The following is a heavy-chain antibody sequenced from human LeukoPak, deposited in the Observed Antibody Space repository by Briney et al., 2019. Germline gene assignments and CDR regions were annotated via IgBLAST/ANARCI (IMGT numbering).Heavy chain of an antibody. CDR1: GFTFDDYA. CDR3: AKAGRDDSSGYWSDFDY. V-gene: IGHV3-9*01. J-gene: IGHJ4*02. D-gene: IGHD3-22*01. Sequence: PGGSLSLSCAASGFTFDDYAMHWVRQAPGKGLEWVSGISWNSGSIGYADSVKGRFTISRDNAKNSLYLQMNSLRAEDTALYYCAKAGRDDSSGYWSDFDYWGQGTLVTVSS. CDR2: ISWNSGSI.